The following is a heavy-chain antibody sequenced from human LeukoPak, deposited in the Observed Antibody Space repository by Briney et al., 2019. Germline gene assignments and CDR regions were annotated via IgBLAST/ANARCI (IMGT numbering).Heavy chain of an antibody. V-gene: IGHV5-10-1*01. Sequence: GESLRISCKASGYSFTSYWISWVRQMPGKGLEWLGRIDPSDSYTNYSPSFQGHVTISADKSISTAYLQWSSLKASDTAMYYCATADVLTGSLYDHWGQGTLVTVSS. J-gene: IGHJ5*02. CDR3: ATADVLTGSLYDH. D-gene: IGHD3-9*01. CDR1: GYSFTSYW. CDR2: IDPSDSYT.